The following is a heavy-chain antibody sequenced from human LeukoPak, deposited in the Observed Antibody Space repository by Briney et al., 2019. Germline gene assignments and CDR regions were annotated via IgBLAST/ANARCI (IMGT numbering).Heavy chain of an antibody. CDR3: ARAGYSDFWSGLFDY. CDR2: IIPIFGTA. J-gene: IGHJ4*02. D-gene: IGHD3-3*01. V-gene: IGHV1-69*13. Sequence: SVKVSCKASGGTFSSYAISWVRQAPGRGRECMVGIIPIFGTANYAQKFQGRVMTTADESTTTAYMELSSLRSEDTAVYYCARAGYSDFWSGLFDYWGQGTLVTVSS. CDR1: GGTFSSYA.